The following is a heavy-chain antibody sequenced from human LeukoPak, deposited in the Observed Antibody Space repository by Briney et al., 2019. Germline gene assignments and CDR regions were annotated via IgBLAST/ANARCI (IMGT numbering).Heavy chain of an antibody. J-gene: IGHJ6*02. D-gene: IGHD3-10*01. Sequence: GESLKISCKGSGYSFTSYWIGWVRQMPGKGLEWMGIIYPGDSDTRYSPSFQGQVTISADKSISTAYLQWSSLKASDTAMYYCARLGGSGSYYNSYYYYGMDVWGQGTTVTVSS. CDR1: GYSFTSYW. CDR2: IYPGDSDT. CDR3: ARLGGSGSYYNSYYYYGMDV. V-gene: IGHV5-51*01.